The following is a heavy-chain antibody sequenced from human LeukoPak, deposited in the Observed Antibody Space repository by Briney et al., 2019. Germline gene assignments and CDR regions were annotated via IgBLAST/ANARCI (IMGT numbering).Heavy chain of an antibody. V-gene: IGHV4-39*07. Sequence: SETLSLTCTVSGGSISSSSYYWGWIRQPPGKGLEWIGSIYYSGSTYYNPSLKSRVTISVDTSKNQFSLKLSSVTAADTAVYYCAREYYDYVWGSYRYFDYWGQGTPVTVSS. CDR2: IYYSGST. CDR3: AREYYDYVWGSYRYFDY. D-gene: IGHD3-16*02. CDR1: GGSISSSSYY. J-gene: IGHJ4*02.